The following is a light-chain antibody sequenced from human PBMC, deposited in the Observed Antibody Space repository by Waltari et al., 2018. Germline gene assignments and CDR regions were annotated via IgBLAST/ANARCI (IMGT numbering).Light chain of an antibody. CDR3: QQLSSYPLT. Sequence: DIQLPQSSSFLSASVGDRVIITCRASQGINSYLAWYQQKPGKAPKLLISGASTLQSGVPSRFSGSGSGTEFTLTISSLQPEDLATYYCQQLSSYPLTFGGGTKVEIK. J-gene: IGKJ4*01. CDR2: GAS. V-gene: IGKV1-9*01. CDR1: QGINSY.